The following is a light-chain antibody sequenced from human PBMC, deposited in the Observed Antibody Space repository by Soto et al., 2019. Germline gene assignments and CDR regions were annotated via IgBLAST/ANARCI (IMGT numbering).Light chain of an antibody. J-gene: IGKJ2*01. Sequence: EIVMTQSPVTLSVSPGERATLSCRASQSVSSSLAWFQQKPGQAPRLLIYGASTRATGIPARFSGSGSGTDFTLTISSLQSEDFAVYYCQQYNNWPRTFGQGTKLEMK. CDR1: QSVSSS. V-gene: IGKV3-15*01. CDR2: GAS. CDR3: QQYNNWPRT.